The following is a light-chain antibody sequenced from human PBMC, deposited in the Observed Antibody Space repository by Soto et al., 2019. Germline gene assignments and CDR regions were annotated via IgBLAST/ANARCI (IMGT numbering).Light chain of an antibody. CDR3: QQYGSSPPWT. J-gene: IGKJ1*01. CDR1: QSVSSSY. CDR2: GAS. V-gene: IGKV3-20*01. Sequence: EIVVTQAPGTLSLSPGERATLSCRARQSVSSSYLAWYQQKPGQAPRLLIYGASSRSTGIPDRFSGSGSGTDFTLTISRLEPEDFAVYYCQQYGSSPPWTFGQGTKVEIK.